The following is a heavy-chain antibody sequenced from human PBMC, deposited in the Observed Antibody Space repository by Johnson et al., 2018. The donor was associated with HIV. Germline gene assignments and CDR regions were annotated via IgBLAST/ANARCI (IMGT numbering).Heavy chain of an antibody. Sequence: QVQLVESGGGVVQPGRSLRLSCAASGFTFSSYAMHWVRQAPGKGLEWVATVWYDGSNKYYADSVMGRFTISRDNSKNTLYLQMNSLRGEDTAVYYCARDHYCIGGVCDAFDIWGQGTMVTVSS. J-gene: IGHJ3*02. V-gene: IGHV3-33*08. CDR2: VWYDGSNK. CDR3: ARDHYCIGGVCDAFDI. D-gene: IGHD2-8*02. CDR1: GFTFSSYA.